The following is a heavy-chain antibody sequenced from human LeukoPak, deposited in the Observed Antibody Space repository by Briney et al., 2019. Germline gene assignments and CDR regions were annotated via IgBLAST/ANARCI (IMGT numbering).Heavy chain of an antibody. J-gene: IGHJ6*03. V-gene: IGHV3-21*01. CDR2: ISSSSSYI. CDR3: ARDRRYCSGGSCSGNYYYMDV. D-gene: IGHD2-15*01. Sequence: PGGSLRLSCAASGFTFSSYSMNWVRQAPGKGLEWVSSISSSSSYIYYADSVKGRFTISRDNAKNSLYLQMNSLRAEDTAVYYSARDRRYCSGGSCSGNYYYMDVWRKGTTVTFSS. CDR1: GFTFSSYS.